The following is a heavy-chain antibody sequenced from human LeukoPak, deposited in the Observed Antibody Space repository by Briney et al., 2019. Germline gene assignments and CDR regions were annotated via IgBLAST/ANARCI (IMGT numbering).Heavy chain of an antibody. V-gene: IGHV3-74*01. CDR2: ITPVGGYT. D-gene: IGHD2/OR15-2a*01. Sequence: PGRSLRLSCAASGFTYSSYWMRWVRHVPGKGLVWVSRITPVGGYTIYADSVKGRFTIARDNAKNTLYLQINSLRTTDTAVYYCVREIVIGDSAGDDFDFWGQGTLVTVSS. CDR1: GFTYSSYW. CDR3: VREIVIGDSAGDDFDF. J-gene: IGHJ4*02.